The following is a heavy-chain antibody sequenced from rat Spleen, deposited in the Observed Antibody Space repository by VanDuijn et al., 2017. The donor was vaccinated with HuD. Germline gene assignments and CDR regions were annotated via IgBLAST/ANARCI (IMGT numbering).Heavy chain of an antibody. CDR2: ISYDGSST. V-gene: IGHV5-29*01. Sequence: EVQLVESGGGLVQPGRSLKLSCAASGFTFSNYYMAWVRQAPTKGLEWVATISYDGSSTDYRDSVKGRITISRDNAENIVYLQMNSLKSEDTATYSCAVAGYGYWGQGTLVTVSS. J-gene: IGHJ3*01. CDR1: GFTFSNYY. CDR3: AVAGYGY.